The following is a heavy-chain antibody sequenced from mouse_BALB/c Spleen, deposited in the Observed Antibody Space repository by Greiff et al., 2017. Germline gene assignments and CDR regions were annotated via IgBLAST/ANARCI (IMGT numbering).Heavy chain of an antibody. CDR3: ARHYGSSYFDY. V-gene: IGHV5-12-1*01. CDR2: ISSGGGST. D-gene: IGHD1-1*01. Sequence: EVQRVESGGGLVKPGGSLKLSCAASGFAFSSYDMSWVRQTPEKRLEWVAYISSGGGSTYYPDTVKGRFTISRYNAKNTLYLQRSSLKSEDTAMYYCARHYGSSYFDYWGQGTTLTVSA. J-gene: IGHJ2*01. CDR1: GFAFSSYD.